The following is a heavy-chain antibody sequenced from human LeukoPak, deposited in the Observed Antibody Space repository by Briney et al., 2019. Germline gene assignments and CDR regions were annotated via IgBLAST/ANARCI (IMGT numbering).Heavy chain of an antibody. J-gene: IGHJ6*03. CDR3: ARGKGSSGYYYMDV. CDR1: GFTFTNNF. V-gene: IGHV3-21*01. D-gene: IGHD6-19*01. CDR2: ISSSSTYI. Sequence: GGSLRLSCAASGFTFTNNFMSWVRQAPGKGLEWVSSISSSSTYIYYADSVKGRFIISRDNAKNSLYLQMNSLRAEDTAVYYCARGKGSSGYYYMDVWGKGTTVTVSS.